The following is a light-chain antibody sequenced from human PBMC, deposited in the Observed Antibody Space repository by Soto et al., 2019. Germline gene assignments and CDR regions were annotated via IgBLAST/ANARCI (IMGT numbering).Light chain of an antibody. V-gene: IGLV2-14*01. CDR2: DVS. Sequence: LTQPASMSGSPGQSVTISCAGTSSDIGGYNYVSWYQHHPGTAPKLIIYDVSSRPSGVSHRFSASKSGNTASLTISGLQAEDEADYYCSSFSVASPLFGTGTKV. CDR1: SSDIGGYNY. CDR3: SSFSVASPL. J-gene: IGLJ1*01.